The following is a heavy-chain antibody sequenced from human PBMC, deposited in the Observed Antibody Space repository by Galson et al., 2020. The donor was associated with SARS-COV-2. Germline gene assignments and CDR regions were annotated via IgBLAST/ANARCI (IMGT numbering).Heavy chain of an antibody. V-gene: IGHV3-30*04. D-gene: IGHD1-26*01. Sequence: GGSLRLSCAASGFTFTNYPMHWVRQAPGKGLEWLTVISHDGKIQVYADSVKGRFTISRDNSGNMVFLQMVSLRPDDTALYYCTRDVSGGASDIWGQGTMVTVSS. CDR1: GFTFTNYP. CDR2: ISHDGKIQ. CDR3: TRDVSGGASDI. J-gene: IGHJ3*02.